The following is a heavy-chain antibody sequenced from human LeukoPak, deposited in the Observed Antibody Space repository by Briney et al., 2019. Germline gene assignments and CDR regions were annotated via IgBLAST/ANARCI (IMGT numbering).Heavy chain of an antibody. CDR2: IYYSGST. Sequence: SETLSLTCTVSGGSISSYYWNWIRQPPGKGLEWIGHIYYSGSTNYNPSLKSRLSISLDTSKNQFSLRLTSVTPADTAVYYCARAASIYYDIWSGSPFDPWGQGTLVTVSS. CDR1: GGSISSYY. V-gene: IGHV4-59*01. J-gene: IGHJ5*02. CDR3: ARAASIYYDIWSGSPFDP. D-gene: IGHD3-3*01.